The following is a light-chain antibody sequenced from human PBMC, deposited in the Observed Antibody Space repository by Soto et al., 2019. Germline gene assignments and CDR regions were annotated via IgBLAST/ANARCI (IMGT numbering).Light chain of an antibody. CDR1: SRDVGGYNY. CDR3: SSYTTTTTLL. CDR2: EVT. J-gene: IGLJ2*01. Sequence: QSVLTQPASVSGSPGQSITISCTGSSRDVGGYNYVSWYQQHPGKAPKFIIYEVTKRPSGISNRFSGSKSGNTAFLTISGLQAEDEADYFCSSYTTTTTLLFGGGTKLTVL. V-gene: IGLV2-14*01.